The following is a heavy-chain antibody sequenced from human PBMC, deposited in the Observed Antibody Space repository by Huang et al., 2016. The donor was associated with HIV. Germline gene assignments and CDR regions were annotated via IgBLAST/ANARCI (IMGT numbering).Heavy chain of an antibody. V-gene: IGHV1-2*02. CDR1: GYTFTDSN. D-gene: IGHD6-6*01. J-gene: IGHJ4*02. CDR2: INPKRCGT. Sequence: QVQLVQSGAEVKNPGASVRVSCKASGYTFTDSNIHWVRQAPGQGLEWMGWINPKRCGTIYAQRCQGRITMTRDTTISTVHMDLRRIQSDDTAVYFCARDWSFGSSTSPADWGQGTLVTVSS. CDR3: ARDWSFGSSTSPAD.